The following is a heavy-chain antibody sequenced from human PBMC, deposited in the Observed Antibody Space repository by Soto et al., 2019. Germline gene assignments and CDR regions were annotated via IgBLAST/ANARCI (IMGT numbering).Heavy chain of an antibody. D-gene: IGHD2-21*02. CDR2: IYNSGST. V-gene: IGHV4-39*01. CDR1: GRSISSSSYF. Sequence: PSETLSLTCSVSGRSISSSSYFWGWIRQPPEKGMEWIGRIYNSGSTYYNTSLKSQVTVSVDKSKKQIYIKLRSMTAADPAVYYCARHPSDFWFDPWGQGTLGTVSS. J-gene: IGHJ5*02. CDR3: ARHPSDFWFDP.